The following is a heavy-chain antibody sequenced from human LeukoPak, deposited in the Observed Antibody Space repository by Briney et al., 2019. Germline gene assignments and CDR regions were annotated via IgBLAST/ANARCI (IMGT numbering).Heavy chain of an antibody. V-gene: IGHV4-59*01. J-gene: IGHJ6*03. CDR3: ARGGEAAGGYYYYYYMDV. CDR2: IYYSGST. D-gene: IGHD3-16*01. CDR1: GGSINSYY. Sequence: SETLSLTCTVSGGSINSYYWSWIRQPPGKGLECIGYIYYSGSTNYNPSLKSRVTISVDTSKNQFSLKLSSVTAADTAVYYCARGGEAAGGYYYYYYMDVWGKGTTVTISS.